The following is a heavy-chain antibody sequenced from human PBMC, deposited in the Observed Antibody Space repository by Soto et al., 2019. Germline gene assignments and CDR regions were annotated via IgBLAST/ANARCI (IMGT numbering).Heavy chain of an antibody. CDR2: ISGSGGST. V-gene: IGHV3-23*01. J-gene: IGHJ4*02. CDR1: GFTFSTYA. Sequence: GGSLRLSCAASGFTFSTYAMSWVRQAPGKGLEWVSAISGSGGSTYYADSVKGRFTISRDNAKNSLYLQMNSLRAEDTAVYYCARSTYDYDFWRSTTPSDYWGQGTLVTVSS. D-gene: IGHD3-3*01. CDR3: ARSTYDYDFWRSTTPSDY.